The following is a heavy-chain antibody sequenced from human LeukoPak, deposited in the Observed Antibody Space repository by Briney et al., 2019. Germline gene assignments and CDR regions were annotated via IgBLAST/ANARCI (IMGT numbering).Heavy chain of an antibody. CDR3: ATDPVGYCNANGCYSVDY. V-gene: IGHV1-24*01. CDR1: GYTLTELS. J-gene: IGHJ4*02. D-gene: IGHD2-15*01. Sequence: GASAKVSCKVSGYTLTELSMHWVRQAPGKGLEWMGGFDPEHGETVYAQKFQGRLTMTEDTSTHTAYMELSSLRSDDTAVYYCATDPVGYCNANGCYSVDYWGQGTLVTVSS. CDR2: FDPEHGET.